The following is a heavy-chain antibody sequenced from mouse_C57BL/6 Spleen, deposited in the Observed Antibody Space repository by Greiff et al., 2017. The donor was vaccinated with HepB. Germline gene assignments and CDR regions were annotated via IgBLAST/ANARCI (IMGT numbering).Heavy chain of an antibody. CDR3: AIYDYYWYFDV. J-gene: IGHJ1*03. CDR1: GFTFSDYG. D-gene: IGHD2-4*01. CDR2: ISSGSSTI. V-gene: IGHV5-17*01. Sequence: VQLVESGGGLVKPGGSLKLSCAASGFTFSDYGMHWVRQAPEKGLEWVAYISSGSSTIYYADTVKGRFTISRDNAKNTLFLQMTSLRSEDTAMYYCAIYDYYWYFDVWGTGTTVTVSS.